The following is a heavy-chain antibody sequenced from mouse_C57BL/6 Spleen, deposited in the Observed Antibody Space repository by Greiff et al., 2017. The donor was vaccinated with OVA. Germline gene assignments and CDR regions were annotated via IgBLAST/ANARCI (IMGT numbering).Heavy chain of an antibody. V-gene: IGHV1-22*01. D-gene: IGHD1-1*01. CDR1: GYTFTDYN. CDR3: ARMAYYYGSSYAMDY. Sequence: VQLQQPGAELVKPGASVKLSCKASGYTFTDYNMHWVKQSHGKSLEWIGYIKPNNGGTSYNQKFKGKATLTVNKSSSTAYMELRSLTSEDSAVYDCARMAYYYGSSYAMDYWGQGTSVTVSS. CDR2: IKPNNGGT. J-gene: IGHJ4*01.